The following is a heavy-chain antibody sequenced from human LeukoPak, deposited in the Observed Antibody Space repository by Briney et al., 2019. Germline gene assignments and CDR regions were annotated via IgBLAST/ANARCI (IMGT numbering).Heavy chain of an antibody. CDR1: EFSLRSYS. J-gene: IGHJ3*02. CDR3: ARVLLERPGIDSFDM. Sequence: GGSLRLSCGASEFSLRSYSMDWVRQAPGKGLEWVSHINSGSSTIYYADSVKGRFTISRDKAGNSLYLHMNSLRAEDTAVYYCARVLLERPGIDSFDMWGQGTMVTVSS. V-gene: IGHV3-48*01. CDR2: INSGSSTI. D-gene: IGHD1-1*01.